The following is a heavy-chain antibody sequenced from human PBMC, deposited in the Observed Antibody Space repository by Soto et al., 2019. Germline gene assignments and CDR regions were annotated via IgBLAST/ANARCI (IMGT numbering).Heavy chain of an antibody. CDR1: GVPISTDDYY. Sequence: ASETLSLTCTVSGVPISTDDYYWTWIRQPPGKGLEWIGYIYYSGSTNYNPSLKSRVTISVDTSKNQFSLKLSSVTAADTAVYYCARDNHDYGDYWGMNYFDYWGQGTLVTV. CDR3: ARDNHDYGDYWGMNYFDY. CDR2: IYYSGST. D-gene: IGHD4-17*01. V-gene: IGHV4-61*08. J-gene: IGHJ4*02.